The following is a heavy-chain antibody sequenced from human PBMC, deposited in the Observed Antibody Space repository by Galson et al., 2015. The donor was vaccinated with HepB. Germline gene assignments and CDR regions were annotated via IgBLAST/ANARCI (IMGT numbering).Heavy chain of an antibody. D-gene: IGHD3-10*01. J-gene: IGHJ4*02. CDR3: ARGNYYVSGTYYKSANFDY. Sequence: SETLSLTCAVSGGSISINSWWTWVRQPPGKGLEWIGEIYHSGSTNYNPSLKSRLTVSADKSKNQFSLKLGSVTAADTAVYYCARGNYYVSGTYYKSANFDYWGQGSLVTVSS. CDR2: IYHSGST. V-gene: IGHV4-4*02. CDR1: GGSISINSW.